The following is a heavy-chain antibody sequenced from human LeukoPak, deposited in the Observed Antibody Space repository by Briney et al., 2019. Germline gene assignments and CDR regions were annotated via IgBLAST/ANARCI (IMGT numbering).Heavy chain of an antibody. D-gene: IGHD4-11*01. V-gene: IGHV3-66*01. CDR3: ASLSSLTTVTGYYYYGMDV. CDR2: IYSGGST. Sequence: PGGSLRLSCAASGFTVSSNYMSWVRQAPGKGLEWLSVIYSGGSTYYADSVKGRFTISRDNSKNTVYLQMNSLRAEDTAVYYCASLSSLTTVTGYYYYGMDVWGQGTTVTVSS. J-gene: IGHJ6*02. CDR1: GFTVSSNY.